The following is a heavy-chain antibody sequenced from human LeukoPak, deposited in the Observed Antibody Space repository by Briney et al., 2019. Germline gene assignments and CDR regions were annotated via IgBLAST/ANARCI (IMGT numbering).Heavy chain of an antibody. D-gene: IGHD2-2*01. Sequence: GGSLRLSCAASGFTFSSYSMNWVRQAPGKGLEWVSYISSSSSTIYYADSVKGRFTISRDNAKNSLYLQMNSLRAEGTAVYYCANHLACGSTSCPPFDYWGQGTLVTVSS. CDR1: GFTFSSYS. V-gene: IGHV3-48*04. J-gene: IGHJ4*02. CDR2: ISSSSSTI. CDR3: ANHLACGSTSCPPFDY.